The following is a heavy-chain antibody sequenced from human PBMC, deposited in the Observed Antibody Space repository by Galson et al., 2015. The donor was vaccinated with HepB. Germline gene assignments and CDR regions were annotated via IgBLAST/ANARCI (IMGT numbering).Heavy chain of an antibody. J-gene: IGHJ4*02. CDR2: ISYDGSNK. CDR3: ARDRRGYSYGLLDY. CDR1: GFTFSSYA. D-gene: IGHD5-18*01. V-gene: IGHV3-30-3*01. Sequence: SLRLSCAAAGFTFSSYAMHWVRQAPGKGLEWVAVISYDGSNKYYADSVKGRFTISRDNSKNTLYLQMNSLRAEDTAVYYCARDRRGYSYGLLDYWGQGTLVTVSS.